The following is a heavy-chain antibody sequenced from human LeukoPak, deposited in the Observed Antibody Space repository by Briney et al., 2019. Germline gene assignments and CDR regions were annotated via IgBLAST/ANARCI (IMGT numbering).Heavy chain of an antibody. CDR1: GYSFTSYW. CDR2: IYPGDSDT. V-gene: IGHV5-51*01. CDR3: AIHGSSSFYYYYYMDV. D-gene: IGHD6-13*01. J-gene: IGHJ6*03. Sequence: GESLKISCKGSGYSFTSYWIGWVRQMPGKGLEWMGIIYPGDSDTRYSPSFQGQVTISADKSISTAYLQWSSLKASDTAMYYCAIHGSSSFYYYYYMDVWGKGTTVTVSS.